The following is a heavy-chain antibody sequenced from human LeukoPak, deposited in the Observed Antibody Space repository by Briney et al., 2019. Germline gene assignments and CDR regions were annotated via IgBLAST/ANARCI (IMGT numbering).Heavy chain of an antibody. Sequence: GGSLRLSCAASGFTFSSYAMTWVRQAPGKGLEWVAVISYDGSNKYYADSVKGRFTISRDNSKNTLYLQMNSLRAEDTAVYYCATYYYYYGMDVWGQGTTVTVSS. V-gene: IGHV3-30*03. CDR3: ATYYYYYGMDV. CDR2: ISYDGSNK. J-gene: IGHJ6*02. CDR1: GFTFSSYA.